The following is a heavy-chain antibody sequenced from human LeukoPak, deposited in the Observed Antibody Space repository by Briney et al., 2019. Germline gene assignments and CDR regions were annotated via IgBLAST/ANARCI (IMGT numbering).Heavy chain of an antibody. V-gene: IGHV4-59*01. J-gene: IGHJ4*02. Sequence: SETLSLTCAVSGGSLRNYYWSWLRQPAGKGLEWIGYTYDSGSSSYNLSLRSRVSISIDTSKNQFSLNLSSVTAADTAVYYCARGWASSWYYFDFWGQGTLVTVSS. CDR2: TYDSGSS. D-gene: IGHD2-2*01. CDR1: GGSLRNYY. CDR3: ARGWASSWYYFDF.